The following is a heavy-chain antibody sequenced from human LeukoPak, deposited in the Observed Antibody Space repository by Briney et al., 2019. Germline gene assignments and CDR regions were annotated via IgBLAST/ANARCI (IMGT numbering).Heavy chain of an antibody. V-gene: IGHV3-11*01. CDR3: ARAGLGGHYIDY. Sequence: PGGSLRLSCVASGFSFSVYYMTWIRQAPARGLEWISYVSGSDENKHYAGSVRGRFAISRDNAEKSLFLQMSNVRAEDTAVYYCARAGLGGHYIDYWGQGTLVTVSS. CDR2: VSGSDENK. J-gene: IGHJ4*02. CDR1: GFSFSVYY. D-gene: IGHD2-15*01.